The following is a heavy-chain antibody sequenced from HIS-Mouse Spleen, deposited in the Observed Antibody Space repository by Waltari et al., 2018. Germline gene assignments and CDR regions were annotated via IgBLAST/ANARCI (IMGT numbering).Heavy chain of an antibody. CDR1: GGSISSSSYY. D-gene: IGHD4-4*01. J-gene: IGHJ3*02. Sequence: QLQLQESGPGLVKPSETLSLTCTVSGGSISSSSYYWGWIRQPPGKGLEWIGSIYYGGGTYYTPAVKSRVTISVDTSKNQFSLKLSSVTAADTAVYYCARERSNYDAFDIWGQGTMVTVSS. CDR3: ARERSNYDAFDI. V-gene: IGHV4-39*07. CDR2: IYYGGGT.